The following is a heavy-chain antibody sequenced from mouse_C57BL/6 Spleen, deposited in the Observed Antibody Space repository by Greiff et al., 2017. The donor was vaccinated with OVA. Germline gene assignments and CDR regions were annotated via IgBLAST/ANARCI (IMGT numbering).Heavy chain of an antibody. CDR3: AREGDYPYLDD. J-gene: IGHJ2*01. CDR1: GYAFTNYL. CDR2: INPGSGGT. V-gene: IGHV1-54*01. D-gene: IGHD2-4*01. Sequence: VQLQQSGAELVRPGTSVKVSCKASGYAFTNYLIEWVKQRPGQGLEWIGVINPGSGGTNYNEKFKGKATLTADKSSSTAYMQLSSLTSEDSAVEFCAREGDYPYLDDWGQGTTLTVAA.